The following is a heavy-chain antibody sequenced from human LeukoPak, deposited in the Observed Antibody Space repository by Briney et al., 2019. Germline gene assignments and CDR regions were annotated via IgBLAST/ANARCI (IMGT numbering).Heavy chain of an antibody. CDR1: GGSISTYY. D-gene: IGHD2/OR15-2a*01. CDR2: IYYSGNT. J-gene: IGHJ3*02. V-gene: IGHV4-59*12. Sequence: PSETLSLTCTVSGGSISTYYWSWIRQPPGKGLEWIGYIYYSGNTNSNPSLKSRVTISVDKSKNQFSLKLSSVTAADTAVYYCAREASEHSIGAFDIWGQGTMVTVSS. CDR3: AREASEHSIGAFDI.